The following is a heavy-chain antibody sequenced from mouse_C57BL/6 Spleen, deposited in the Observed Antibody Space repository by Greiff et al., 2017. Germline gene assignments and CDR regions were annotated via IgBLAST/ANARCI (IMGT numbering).Heavy chain of an antibody. D-gene: IGHD1-1*01. J-gene: IGHJ2*01. CDR3: ARVGAIPPGYYFDY. CDR1: GFTFSDYY. Sequence: EVKLMESEGGLVQPGSSMKLSCTASGFTFSDYYMAWVRQVPEKGLEWVANINYDGSSTYYLDSLTSRFIISRDNAKNILYLQMSSLKSEDTATYYCARVGAIPPGYYFDYWGQGTTRTVSS. V-gene: IGHV5-16*01. CDR2: INYDGSST.